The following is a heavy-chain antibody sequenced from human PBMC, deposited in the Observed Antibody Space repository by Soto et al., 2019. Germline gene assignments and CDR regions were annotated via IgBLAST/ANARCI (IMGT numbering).Heavy chain of an antibody. CDR2: IKEDGSEK. D-gene: IGHD3-16*01. Sequence: EVQLVESGGDLVQPGGSLRLPCAASGFIFSTYWMSWVRQAPGKGLEWLANIKEDGSEKYYVDSVKGRFTISRDNAKNSLYLQVNGLRAEDTAVYYCARGAGIGDYWGQGTLVTVSS. V-gene: IGHV3-7*04. CDR3: ARGAGIGDY. CDR1: GFIFSTYW. J-gene: IGHJ4*02.